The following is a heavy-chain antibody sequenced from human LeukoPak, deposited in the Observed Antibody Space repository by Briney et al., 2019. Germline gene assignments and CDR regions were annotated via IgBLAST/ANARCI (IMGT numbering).Heavy chain of an antibody. Sequence: ASLKVSCKASGYTFTGYYMHWVRQAPGQGLEWMGWINPNSGGTNYAQQFQGRVTMTRDTSISTAYMELSRLRSDDTAVYYCARTDGIVVVTASVAVFDPWGQGTLVTVSS. CDR3: ARTDGIVVVTASVAVFDP. J-gene: IGHJ5*02. V-gene: IGHV1-2*02. D-gene: IGHD2-21*02. CDR2: INPNSGGT. CDR1: GYTFTGYY.